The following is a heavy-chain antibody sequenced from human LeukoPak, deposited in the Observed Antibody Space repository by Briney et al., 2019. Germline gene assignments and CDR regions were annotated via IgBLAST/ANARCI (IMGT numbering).Heavy chain of an antibody. CDR1: GLTFSSNC. Sequence: GGSLRLSCAASGLTFSSNCMSWVRQAPGKGLEWVSFIYSGGSTYCTDSVKGRFTISRDNSKNTLYLQMNSLRAEDTAVYYCARRAGDYSHPYDYWGQGSLVTVSS. D-gene: IGHD3-22*01. CDR3: ARRAGDYSHPYDY. J-gene: IGHJ4*02. CDR2: IYSGGST. V-gene: IGHV3-53*01.